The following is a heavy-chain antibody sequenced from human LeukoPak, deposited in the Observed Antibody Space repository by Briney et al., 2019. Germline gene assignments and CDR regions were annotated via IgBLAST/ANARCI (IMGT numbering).Heavy chain of an antibody. CDR1: GFTFSSYA. Sequence: AGGSPRLSCAASGFTFSSYAMSLVRQAPGKGLEWVSAISDSGGSTYYADSVKGRFTISRDNSKNTLYLQMNSLRAEDTAVYHCAKDGLRELWPVGHWGQGTLVTVSS. CDR2: ISDSGGST. V-gene: IGHV3-23*01. D-gene: IGHD3-16*01. J-gene: IGHJ4*02. CDR3: AKDGLRELWPVGH.